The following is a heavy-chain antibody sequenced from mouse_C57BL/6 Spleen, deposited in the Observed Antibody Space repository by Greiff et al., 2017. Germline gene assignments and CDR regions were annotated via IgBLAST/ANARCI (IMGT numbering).Heavy chain of an antibody. V-gene: IGHV1-26*01. CDR3: ARGDEWFAY. Sequence: VQLQQSGPELVKPGASVKISCKASGYTFTDYYMNWVKQSHGKSLEWIGDINPNNGGTSYNQKFKGKATLTVDKSSSTAYMELRSLTSEDSAVYYCARGDEWFAYWGQGTLVTVSA. CDR1: GYTFTDYY. J-gene: IGHJ3*01. D-gene: IGHD3-3*01. CDR2: INPNNGGT.